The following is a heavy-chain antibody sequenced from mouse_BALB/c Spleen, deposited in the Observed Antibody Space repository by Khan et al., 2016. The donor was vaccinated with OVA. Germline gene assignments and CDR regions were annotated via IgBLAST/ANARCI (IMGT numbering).Heavy chain of an antibody. V-gene: IGHV5-6-5*01. CDR2: IGSGDST. CDR1: GFTFSNYA. CDR3: ARDYWFAY. J-gene: IGHJ3*01. Sequence: EVQLVESGGDLVKPGGSLKLSCAASGFTFSNYAMSWVRQSPEKRLEWVASIGSGDSTYYLDSVKGRFTISRDNARNILCLQMSSLRSEDTALYYCARDYWFAYWGQGTLVTVSA.